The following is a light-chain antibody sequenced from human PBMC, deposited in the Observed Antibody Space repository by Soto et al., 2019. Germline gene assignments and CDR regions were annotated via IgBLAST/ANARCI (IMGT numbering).Light chain of an antibody. J-gene: IGKJ3*01. CDR2: LGS. CDR1: QSLLHSNGYNY. V-gene: IGKV2-28*01. Sequence: DIVMTQSPLSLPVTPGEPASISCRSSQSLLHSNGYNYLDWYLQKPGQSPQLLIYLGSNRASGGHDRFSGRGSGTDFTLKLSRVEAEEVGVYYCMQALQTPRCNFGPGTKVEIK. CDR3: MQALQTPRCN.